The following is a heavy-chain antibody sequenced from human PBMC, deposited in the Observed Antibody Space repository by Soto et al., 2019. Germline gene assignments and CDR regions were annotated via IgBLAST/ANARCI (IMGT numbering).Heavy chain of an antibody. CDR2: IDPSGGKT. CDR1: GYTFTSDQ. V-gene: IGHV1-46*01. D-gene: IGHD5-18*01. J-gene: IGHJ5*02. Sequence: GASVKVSFKASGYTFTSDQIHWLRQAPGQGLEWMGMIDPSGGKTNYAQKFQGRVTMTRDTSTSTVYMAPSSLRSEDTAIYFCARVMRSLLSITALDTWGQGTLVTVSS. CDR3: ARVMRSLLSITALDT.